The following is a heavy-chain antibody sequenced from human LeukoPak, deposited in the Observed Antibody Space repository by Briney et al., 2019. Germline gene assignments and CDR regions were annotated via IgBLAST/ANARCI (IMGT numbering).Heavy chain of an antibody. V-gene: IGHV3-7*01. CDR2: IKEDGSEK. J-gene: IGHJ4*02. CDR1: GFSFDNYW. Sequence: PGGSLRLSCAASGFSFDNYWMNWVRQAPGKGLEWVANIKEDGSEKHYVDSVKGRFTISRDNAKNSLYLQMNSLRAEDTAVYYCARDPYYGSGTSRFDFFDYWGQGTLVTVSS. D-gene: IGHD3-10*01. CDR3: ARDPYYGSGTSRFDFFDY.